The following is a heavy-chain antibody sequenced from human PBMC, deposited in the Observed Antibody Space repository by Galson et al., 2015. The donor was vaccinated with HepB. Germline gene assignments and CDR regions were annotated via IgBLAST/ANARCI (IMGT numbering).Heavy chain of an antibody. V-gene: IGHV3-66*01. CDR3: SRARRSLRIAVAGPVYGMDV. Sequence: SLRLSCAASGFTVSSNYMSWVRQAPGKGLEWVPVIYSGGSTYYADSVKGRFTIYRDKSKNTLYLQMNSLRAEDTAVYYCSRARRSLRIAVAGPVYGMDVWGQGTTVTVSS. D-gene: IGHD6-19*01. CDR2: IYSGGST. J-gene: IGHJ6*02. CDR1: GFTVSSNY.